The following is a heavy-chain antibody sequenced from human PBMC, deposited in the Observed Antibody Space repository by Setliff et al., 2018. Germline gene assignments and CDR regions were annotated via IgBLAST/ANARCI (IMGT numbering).Heavy chain of an antibody. J-gene: IGHJ6*02. Sequence: SETLSLTCTVSGGSISSYYWSWIRQPAGKGLEWIGHIYNGGSANYNPSLKSRVTISVDTSKNQFSLKLSSVTAADTAVYYCARDRPIAAAGTFIRYYYYYGMDVWGQGTTVTVS. CDR3: ARDRPIAAAGTFIRYYYYYGMDV. D-gene: IGHD6-13*01. V-gene: IGHV4-4*07. CDR2: IYNGGSA. CDR1: GGSISSYY.